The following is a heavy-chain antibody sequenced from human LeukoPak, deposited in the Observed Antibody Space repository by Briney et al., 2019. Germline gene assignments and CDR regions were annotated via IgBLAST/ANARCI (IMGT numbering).Heavy chain of an antibody. Sequence: GASVKVSCEASGYTFTSYDINWVRQAPGQGLEWMGWISAYNGNTNYAQKLRGRVTMTTDTSTSTAYMELRSLRSDDTAVYYCARVVITYDYWGQGTLVTVSS. CDR2: ISAYNGNT. J-gene: IGHJ4*02. V-gene: IGHV1-18*01. CDR3: ARVVITYDY. CDR1: GYTFTSYD. D-gene: IGHD3-22*01.